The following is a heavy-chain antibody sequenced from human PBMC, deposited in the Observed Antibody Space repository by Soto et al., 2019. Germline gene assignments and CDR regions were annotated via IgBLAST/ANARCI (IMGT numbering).Heavy chain of an antibody. CDR2: INAGNGNT. Sequence: ASVKVSCKASGYTFTSYAMHWVRQAPGQRLEWMGWINAGNGNTKYSQKFQGRVTITRDTSASTAYMELSSLRSEDTAVYYCAIDGYYGSGSYVSGVFDYWGQGTLVTVS. D-gene: IGHD3-10*01. CDR1: GYTFTSYA. CDR3: AIDGYYGSGSYVSGVFDY. J-gene: IGHJ4*02. V-gene: IGHV1-3*01.